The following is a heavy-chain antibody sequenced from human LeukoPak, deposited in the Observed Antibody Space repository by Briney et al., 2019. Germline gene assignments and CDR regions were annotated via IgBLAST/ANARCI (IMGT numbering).Heavy chain of an antibody. CDR3: AKGPYYDILTGYFIY. V-gene: IGHV3-9*03. CDR1: GFTFDDYA. J-gene: IGHJ4*02. CDR2: ISWNSGSI. D-gene: IGHD3-9*01. Sequence: GGSLRLSCAASGFTFDDYAMHWVRQAPGKGLEWVSGISWNSGSIGYADSVKGRFTISRDNAKNSLYLQMNSLRAEDMALYYCAKGPYYDILTGYFIYWGQGTRVTVSS.